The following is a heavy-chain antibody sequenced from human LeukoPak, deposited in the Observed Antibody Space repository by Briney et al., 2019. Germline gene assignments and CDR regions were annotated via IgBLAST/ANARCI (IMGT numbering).Heavy chain of an antibody. CDR2: IYTSGST. Sequence: SETLSLTCTVSGGSMSSGSYYWSWIRQPAGKGLEWIGRIYTSGSTNYNPSLKSRVTISVDTSKNQFSLKLSSVTAADTAVYYCARDPRGSGTRDYWGQGTLVTVSS. CDR3: ARDPRGSGTRDY. CDR1: GGSMSSGSYY. J-gene: IGHJ4*02. D-gene: IGHD3-10*01. V-gene: IGHV4-61*02.